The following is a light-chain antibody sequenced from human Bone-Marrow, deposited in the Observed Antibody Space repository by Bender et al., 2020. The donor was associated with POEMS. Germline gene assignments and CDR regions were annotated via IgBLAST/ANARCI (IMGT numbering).Light chain of an antibody. J-gene: IGLJ2*01. V-gene: IGLV3-21*02. Sequence: SSVLTQPPSLSVAPGQTASITCGGDNIGSKSVHWYQQRPGQAPALVVYADVDRPSGIPDRFSGSNFGNTATLTISRVEAGDEADYFCQVWESGGDHPVFGGGTRLTVL. CDR1: NIGSKS. CDR3: QVWESGGDHPV. CDR2: ADV.